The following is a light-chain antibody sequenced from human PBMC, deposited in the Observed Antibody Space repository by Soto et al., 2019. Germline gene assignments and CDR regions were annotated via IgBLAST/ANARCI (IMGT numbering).Light chain of an antibody. Sequence: EIVLTQSPATLSLSPGERATLSCRASQSVGNCLAWYQQKPGQAPRLLIYDVSSRAPGIPARFSGGGSGTDFTLTSSSLEPEDFAVYYCQQCNNWPPITFGQGTRLEIK. J-gene: IGKJ5*01. CDR2: DVS. V-gene: IGKV3-11*01. CDR1: QSVGNC. CDR3: QQCNNWPPIT.